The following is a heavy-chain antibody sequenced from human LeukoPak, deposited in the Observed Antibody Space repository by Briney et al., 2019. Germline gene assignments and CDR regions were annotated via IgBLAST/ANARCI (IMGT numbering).Heavy chain of an antibody. J-gene: IGHJ6*03. CDR1: GGSISSYY. CDR3: ARDSSSWDYYYYYMDV. CDR2: IYYSGST. D-gene: IGHD6-13*01. Sequence: PSETLSLTCTVSGGSISSYYWSWIRQPPGKGLEWIGYIYYSGSTNYNPSLKSRVTISVDTSKKQFSLKLSSVTAADTAVYYCARDSSSWDYYYYYMDVWGKGTTVTVSS. V-gene: IGHV4-59*01.